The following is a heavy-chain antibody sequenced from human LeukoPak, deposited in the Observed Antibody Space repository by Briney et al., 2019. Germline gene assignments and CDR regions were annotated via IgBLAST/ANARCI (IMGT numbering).Heavy chain of an antibody. J-gene: IGHJ6*03. CDR2: IKQDESET. D-gene: IGHD3-10*01. V-gene: IGHV3-7*01. CDR1: GFAFSSYA. Sequence: GGSLRLSCAASGFAFSSYAMTWVRQPPGKGPEGVANIKQDESETYTVDSVKGRFTISRDNAKNSVYLHMNSLRAEDTALYYCARLSAYYYGSFFYYYMDVWGKGTTVTVSS. CDR3: ARLSAYYYGSFFYYYMDV.